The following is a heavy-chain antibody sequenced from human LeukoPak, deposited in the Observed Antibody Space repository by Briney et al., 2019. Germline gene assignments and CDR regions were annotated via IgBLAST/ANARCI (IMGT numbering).Heavy chain of an antibody. V-gene: IGHV5-51*01. D-gene: IGHD2-21*01. CDR1: GYCFTTYW. CDR3: ARLHTVVRFLDF. Sequence: GESLKISCKGGGYCFTTYWVAWVRRVPGKDLEWMGIIYPDDSDTRYNPSFRGHVTISADKSINTAYLQWNSLRASDTAIYYCARLHTVVRFLDFWGHGTQVTVSS. CDR2: IYPDDSDT. J-gene: IGHJ4*01.